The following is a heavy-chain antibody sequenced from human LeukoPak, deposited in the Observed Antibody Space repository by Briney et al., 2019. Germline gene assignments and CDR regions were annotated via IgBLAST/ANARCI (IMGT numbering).Heavy chain of an antibody. CDR2: ISDDGTRK. J-gene: IGHJ3*02. CDR1: GFTFSNYG. D-gene: IGHD3-22*01. V-gene: IGHV3-30*03. Sequence: GGSLRLSCAASGFTFSNYGIHWVRLAPGKGLEWVAVISDDGTRKYYADSVQGRFTISRDNSRNTLYLQTNGLRAEDMAVYYCAREFSGYAFDIWGQGTMVTVSS. CDR3: AREFSGYAFDI.